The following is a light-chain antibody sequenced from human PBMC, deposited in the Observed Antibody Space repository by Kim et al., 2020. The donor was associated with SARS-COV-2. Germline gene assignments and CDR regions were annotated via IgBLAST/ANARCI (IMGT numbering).Light chain of an antibody. J-gene: IGLJ2*01. V-gene: IGLV3-21*04. CDR1: NIRSRS. CDR3: QVWDSSSDHPV. CDR2: YDS. Sequence: APGKTTRITCGGNNIRSRSVHWYHQKPGQAPVLVIYYDSDRPSGIPERFSGSNSGNTATLTISRVEAGDEADYYCQVWDSSSDHPVFGGGTQLTVL.